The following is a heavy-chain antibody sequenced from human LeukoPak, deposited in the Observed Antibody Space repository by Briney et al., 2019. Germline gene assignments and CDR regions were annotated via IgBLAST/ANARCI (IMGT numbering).Heavy chain of an antibody. CDR2: ISYDGSNK. CDR1: GFTFSSYS. Sequence: GGSLRLSCAASGFTFSSYSMHWVRQAPGKGPEWVALISYDGSNKYYADSVKGRFTISRDNSKNTLYLQTNSLRAEDTALYYCARDQGYSSGHSFDYWGQGTLVTVSS. CDR3: ARDQGYSSGHSFDY. V-gene: IGHV3-30*04. D-gene: IGHD5-18*01. J-gene: IGHJ4*02.